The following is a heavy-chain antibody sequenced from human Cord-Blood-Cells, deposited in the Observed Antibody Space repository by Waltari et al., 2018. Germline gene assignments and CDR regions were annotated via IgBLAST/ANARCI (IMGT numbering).Heavy chain of an antibody. Sequence: QVQLQQWGAGLLKPSETLSLTCAVYGGSFSGYYWSWIRQPPVKGLEWIGEINHSGSTNYNPSLKSRDTISVDSSKNQFSLKLSSVTAADTAVYYCARVGNDYGGNFDYWGQGTLVTVSS. CDR1: GGSFSGYY. CDR2: INHSGST. V-gene: IGHV4-34*01. J-gene: IGHJ4*02. D-gene: IGHD4-17*01. CDR3: ARVGNDYGGNFDY.